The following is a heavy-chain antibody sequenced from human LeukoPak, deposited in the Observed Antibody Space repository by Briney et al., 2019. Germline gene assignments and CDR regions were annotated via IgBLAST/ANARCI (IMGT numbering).Heavy chain of an antibody. V-gene: IGHV4-34*01. CDR2: INHSGST. CDR3: ARGSDTAAGLY. Sequence: PSETLSLTCAVYGGSFSGYYWSWIRQPPGKGLEWIGEINHSGSTNYNPSLKSRVSISVDSSKNQFSLKLSSVTAADTAVCYCARGSDTAAGLYWGQGTLVTVSS. D-gene: IGHD6-13*01. CDR1: GGSFSGYY. J-gene: IGHJ4*02.